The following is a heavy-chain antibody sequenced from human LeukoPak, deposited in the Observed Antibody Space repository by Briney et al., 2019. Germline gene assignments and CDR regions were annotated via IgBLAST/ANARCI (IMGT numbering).Heavy chain of an antibody. J-gene: IGHJ4*02. CDR3: ARFSGSLDY. CDR1: GFSLSSGYY. Sequence: SETLSLTCTVSGFSLSSGYYWGWIRQSPGKGLEWIGSIYHSGSTYYNPSLKSRVTISVDTSKNQFSLKLSSVTAADTAVYYCARFSGSLDYWGQGTLVTVSS. V-gene: IGHV4-38-2*02. D-gene: IGHD3-10*01. CDR2: IYHSGST.